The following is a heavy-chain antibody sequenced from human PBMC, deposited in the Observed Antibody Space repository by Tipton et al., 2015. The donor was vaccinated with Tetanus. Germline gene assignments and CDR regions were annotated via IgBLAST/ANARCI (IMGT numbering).Heavy chain of an antibody. Sequence: TLSLTCSVSGGSISNYYWNWIRQSPGKRLEWIGNIYSNGDTDYNPSLQRRATISLDTAERHFSLKVNSVIAADTATYYCARWIGVIPVTGNDAFDVWGPGAMVTVSS. CDR3: ARWIGVIPVTGNDAFDV. CDR2: IYSNGDT. CDR1: GGSISNYY. J-gene: IGHJ3*01. V-gene: IGHV4-4*09. D-gene: IGHD3-16*01.